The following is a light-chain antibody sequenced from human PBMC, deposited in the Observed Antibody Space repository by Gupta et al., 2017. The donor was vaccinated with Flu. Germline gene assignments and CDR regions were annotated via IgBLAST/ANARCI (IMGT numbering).Light chain of an antibody. J-gene: IGKJ2*01. Sequence: VGDRVTITCRASQNIGSYLAWYQQKPGKAPKLLIYKASGLESGVPSRCSGSGYGTEFSLTISSLQPDDFATYYCQQYDNLYTFGQGTKLEVK. V-gene: IGKV1-5*03. CDR1: QNIGSY. CDR3: QQYDNLYT. CDR2: KAS.